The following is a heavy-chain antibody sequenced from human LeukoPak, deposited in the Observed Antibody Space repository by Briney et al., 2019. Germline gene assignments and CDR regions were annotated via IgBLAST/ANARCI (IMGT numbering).Heavy chain of an antibody. J-gene: IGHJ6*02. CDR3: AKDRIVVVPAAPYGMDV. V-gene: IGHV3-30*18. Sequence: GGSLRLSCAASGFTFSSYGMHWVRQAPGKGLEWVAVISYDGSNKYYADSVKGRFTISRDNSKNTLYLQMNSLRAEDTAVYYCAKDRIVVVPAAPYGMDVWGQGTTVTVSS. D-gene: IGHD2-2*01. CDR1: GFTFSSYG. CDR2: ISYDGSNK.